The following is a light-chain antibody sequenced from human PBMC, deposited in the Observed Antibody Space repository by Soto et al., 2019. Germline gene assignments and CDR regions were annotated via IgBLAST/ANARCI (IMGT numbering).Light chain of an antibody. CDR3: QSYSIRLQGLI. V-gene: IGLV2-14*02. J-gene: IGLJ2*01. Sequence: QSALTQPASVSGSPGQSITMSCTGTSRDVWSYNRVSWYQQILGSAPKSLLYVTTNPPAGTPGRFSGSTTGTIASLAITGFRAEDDADYYCQSYSIRLQGLIFGLGTKLT. CDR2: VTT. CDR1: SRDVWSYNR.